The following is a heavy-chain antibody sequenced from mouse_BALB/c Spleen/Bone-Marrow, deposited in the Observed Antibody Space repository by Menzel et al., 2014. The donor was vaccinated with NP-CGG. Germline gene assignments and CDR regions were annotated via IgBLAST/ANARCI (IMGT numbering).Heavy chain of an antibody. V-gene: IGHV1-74*01. CDR1: DYSFTSYW. Sequence: VQLQQSGAELVRPGASVKLSCRASDYSFTSYWANWVKQRPGQGLEWIGMIHPSDSETRLNQKFKDKATLTVDKSSSTAYMQLSSPTSEDSAVYYCARGGYDGWYFDVWGAGTTVTVSS. CDR3: ARGGYDGWYFDV. CDR2: IHPSDSET. J-gene: IGHJ1*01. D-gene: IGHD2-2*01.